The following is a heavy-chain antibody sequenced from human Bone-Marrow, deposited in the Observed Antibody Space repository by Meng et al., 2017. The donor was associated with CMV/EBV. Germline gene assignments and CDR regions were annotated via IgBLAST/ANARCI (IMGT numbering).Heavy chain of an antibody. Sequence: ASVKVSCKASGYTFTGYYMHWVRQAPGQGLEWMGWINPNSGGTNYAQKLQGRVTMTTDTSTSTAYMELRSLRSDDTAVYYCARDTVHHIVVVPAATGVDYYYYGMDVWGQGTTVTVSS. J-gene: IGHJ6*02. CDR3: ARDTVHHIVVVPAATGVDYYYYGMDV. CDR1: GYTFTGYY. D-gene: IGHD2-2*01. CDR2: INPNSGGT. V-gene: IGHV1-2*02.